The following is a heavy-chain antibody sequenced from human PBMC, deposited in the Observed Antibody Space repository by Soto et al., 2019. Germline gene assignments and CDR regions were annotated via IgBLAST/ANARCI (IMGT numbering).Heavy chain of an antibody. V-gene: IGHV4-4*02. Sequence: PSETLSLTCAVSGGSISSSNWWSWVRQPPGKGLEWIGEIYHSGSTNYNPSLKSRVTISVDKSKNQFSLKLSSVTAADTAVYYCASFGSGSYSPFDYWGQGTLVTVSS. CDR3: ASFGSGSYSPFDY. J-gene: IGHJ4*02. CDR1: GGSISSSNW. CDR2: IYHSGST. D-gene: IGHD3-10*01.